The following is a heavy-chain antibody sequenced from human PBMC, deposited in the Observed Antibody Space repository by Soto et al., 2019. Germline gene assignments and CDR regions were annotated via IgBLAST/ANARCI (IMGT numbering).Heavy chain of an antibody. CDR3: ARESLEVGLPIDTGLYYYYYYGMDV. Sequence: ASVKVSCKASGYTFTSYGISWVRQAPGQGLEWMGWISAYNGNTNYAQKLQGRVTMTTDTSTSTAYMELRSLRSDDTAVYYCARESLEVGLPIDTGLYYYYYYGMDVWGQGTTVTAP. V-gene: IGHV1-18*01. CDR2: ISAYNGNT. J-gene: IGHJ6*02. CDR1: GYTFTSYG. D-gene: IGHD2-2*01.